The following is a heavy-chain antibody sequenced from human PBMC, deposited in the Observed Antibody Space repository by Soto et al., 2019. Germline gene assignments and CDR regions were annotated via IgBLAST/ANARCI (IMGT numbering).Heavy chain of an antibody. CDR3: TRDGRGLGRLSLFED. J-gene: IGHJ4*02. D-gene: IGHD2-21*02. CDR2: IYSGETT. Sequence: EVQLVESGGGLIHPGGSLRLSCAASGFNVNSDYMNWVRQTPGKGLEWVASIYSGETTYYADSVRGRFTISSDKSKNTLYFQLSSLRIEDTAVYYCTRDGRGLGRLSLFEDWGQGVLVTVSS. CDR1: GFNVNSDY. V-gene: IGHV3-53*01.